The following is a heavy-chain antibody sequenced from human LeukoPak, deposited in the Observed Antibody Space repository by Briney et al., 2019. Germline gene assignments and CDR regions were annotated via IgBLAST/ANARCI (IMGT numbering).Heavy chain of an antibody. J-gene: IGHJ4*02. V-gene: IGHV3-21*01. D-gene: IGHD6-6*01. CDR3: ASNEYSSSSPFDY. CDR2: ISSSSSYI. CDR1: GFTFSSYS. Sequence: GSLRLSCAASGFTFSSYSMNWVRQAPGKGLEWVSSISSSSSYIYYADSVKGRFTISRDNAKNSLYLQMNSLRAEDTAVYYCASNEYSSSSPFDYWGQGTLVTVSS.